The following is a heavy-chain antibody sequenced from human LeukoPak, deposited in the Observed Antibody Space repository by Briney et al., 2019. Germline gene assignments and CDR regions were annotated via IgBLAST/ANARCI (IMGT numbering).Heavy chain of an antibody. D-gene: IGHD3-10*01. CDR1: GFTFSTYW. V-gene: IGHV3-74*01. CDR3: ARDNYGFLDY. CDR2: INSDGSGT. J-gene: IGHJ4*02. Sequence: WGSLKLSCAASGFTFSTYWMHWVRQAPGKGLVWVSQINSDGSGTSYAASVKGRFTISRDNAKNTLYLQMNSLGAEDTAVYYCARDNYGFLDYWGQGTLVTVSS.